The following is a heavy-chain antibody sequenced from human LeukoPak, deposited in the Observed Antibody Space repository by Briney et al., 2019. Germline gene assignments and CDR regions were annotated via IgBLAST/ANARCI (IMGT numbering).Heavy chain of an antibody. D-gene: IGHD5-18*01. CDR2: IIPIFGTA. V-gene: IGHV1-69*13. Sequence: ASVKVSCKASGGTFSSYAISWVRQAPGQGLEWMGGIIPIFGTANYAQKFQGRVTITADESTSTAYMELSSLRSEDTAVYYCARGPSIQLWLPFDYWGQGTLVTVSS. CDR1: GGTFSSYA. CDR3: ARGPSIQLWLPFDY. J-gene: IGHJ4*02.